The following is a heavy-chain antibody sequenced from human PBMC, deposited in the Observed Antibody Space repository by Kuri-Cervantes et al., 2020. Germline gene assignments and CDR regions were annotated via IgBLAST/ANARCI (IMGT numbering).Heavy chain of an antibody. CDR3: VKWVPLRVGSAVADY. CDR1: GYTFTSYD. D-gene: IGHD2-8*01. V-gene: IGHV1-8*01. J-gene: IGHJ4*02. CDR2: MNPNSANT. Sequence: ASVKVSCKASGYTFTSYDINWVRQATGQGLEWVGWMNPNSANTGYVQKFQGRVTMTRNTSISTAYMELSRLRSDDTAVYYCVKWVPLRVGSAVADYWGQGTLVTVSS.